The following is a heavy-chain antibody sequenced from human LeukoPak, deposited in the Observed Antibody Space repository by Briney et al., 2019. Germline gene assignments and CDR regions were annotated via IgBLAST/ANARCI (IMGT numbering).Heavy chain of an antibody. D-gene: IGHD5-24*01. J-gene: IGHJ3*02. CDR1: GYRFTNYW. V-gene: IGHV5-51*01. CDR3: ARRDGLGAFDI. CDR2: IYPGDSDT. Sequence: GESLKISCSGSGYRFTNYWIGWVRQMPGKGLEWMGIIYPGDSDTRYGPSFQGQVTISADKSISTAYLQWSSLKAPDTAMYYCARRDGLGAFDIWGQGTMVTVSS.